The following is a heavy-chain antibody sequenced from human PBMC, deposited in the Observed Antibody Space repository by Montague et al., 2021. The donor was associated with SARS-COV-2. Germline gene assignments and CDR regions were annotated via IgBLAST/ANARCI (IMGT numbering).Heavy chain of an antibody. D-gene: IGHD2-2*01. CDR3: ARTAVVPAAMSRYYGMDV. Sequence: SETLSLTCTVSGGSISSSSYYWGWIRQPPGKGLEWIGSIYYSGSTYYNPSLKSRVTMSVDTSKNQFSLKLSSVTAADTAVYYCARTAVVPAAMSRYYGMDVWGQGTSVTVSS. V-gene: IGHV4-39*07. CDR2: IYYSGST. CDR1: GGSISSSSYY. J-gene: IGHJ6*02.